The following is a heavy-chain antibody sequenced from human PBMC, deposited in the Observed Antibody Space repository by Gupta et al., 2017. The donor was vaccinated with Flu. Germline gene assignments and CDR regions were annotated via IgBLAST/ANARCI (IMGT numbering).Heavy chain of an antibody. CDR1: GASLSRHY. CDR3: ARLHVERLVGDDVYAYDV. CDR2: ISESGST. Sequence: QVQLQESGPGLVKPSETLSVTCTVSGASLSRHYYTWIRQPPGKGLEWIGYISESGSTNYNASLKSRVTISVDTSKSQFSLNLSSVTAADTAVYYCARLHVERLVGDDVYAYDVWGQGTMVSVSS. V-gene: IGHV4-59*11. D-gene: IGHD1-1*01. J-gene: IGHJ3*01.